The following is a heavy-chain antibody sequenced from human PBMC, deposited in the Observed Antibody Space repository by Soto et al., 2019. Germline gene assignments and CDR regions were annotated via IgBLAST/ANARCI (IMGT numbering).Heavy chain of an antibody. D-gene: IGHD3-22*01. CDR1: GGTFSSYA. CDR3: ARHYYDSSGWGIIDY. V-gene: IGHV1-69*01. CDR2: IIPIFGTA. Sequence: QVPLVQSGAEVKKPGSSVKVSCKASGGTFSSYAISWVRQAPGQGLEWMGGIIPIFGTANYAQKFQGRVTITADESTSTAYMELSSLRSEDTAVYYCARHYYDSSGWGIIDYWGQGTLVTVSS. J-gene: IGHJ4*02.